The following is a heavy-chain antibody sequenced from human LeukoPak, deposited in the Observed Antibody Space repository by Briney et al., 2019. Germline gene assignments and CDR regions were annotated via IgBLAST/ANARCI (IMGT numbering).Heavy chain of an antibody. J-gene: IGHJ4*02. CDR2: IRSKAYGGTT. CDR1: GFTFGDYA. CDR3: TRVILLWFGESYYFDC. D-gene: IGHD3-10*01. Sequence: GGSLRLSCTASGFTFGDYAMSWVRQAPGKGLEWVGFIRSKAYGGTTEYAASVKGRFTISRDDSKSIAYLQMNSLKTEDTAVYYCTRVILLWFGESYYFDCWGQGALVTVSS. V-gene: IGHV3-49*04.